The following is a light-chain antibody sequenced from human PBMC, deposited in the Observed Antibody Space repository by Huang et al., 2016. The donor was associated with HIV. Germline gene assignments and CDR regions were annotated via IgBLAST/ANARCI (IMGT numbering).Light chain of an antibody. V-gene: IGKV1-6*02. J-gene: IGKJ1*01. CDR2: AAS. CDR3: LQDHSYPRT. Sequence: IQMTQSPSSLSASVGDRVTITCRASQGIRNELAWYQQKPGQAPRLLVYAASTLQNGVLSRFAGSGFGTEFTLTITNLQPDDLATYYCLQDHSYPRTFGQGTRIEIK. CDR1: QGIRNE.